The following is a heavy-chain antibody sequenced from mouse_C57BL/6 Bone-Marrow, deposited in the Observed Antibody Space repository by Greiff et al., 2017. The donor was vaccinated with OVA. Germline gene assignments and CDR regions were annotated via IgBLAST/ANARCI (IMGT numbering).Heavy chain of an antibody. CDR1: GFTFSDYY. Sequence: DVMLVESGEGLVKPGGSLKLSCTASGFTFSDYYMAWVRQVPEKGLEWVANINYDGSSTYYLDSLKSRFIISRDNAKNILYLQMSSLKSEDTATYYCARGRNAMDYWGQGTSVTVSS. CDR2: INYDGSST. V-gene: IGHV5-16*01. CDR3: ARGRNAMDY. J-gene: IGHJ4*01.